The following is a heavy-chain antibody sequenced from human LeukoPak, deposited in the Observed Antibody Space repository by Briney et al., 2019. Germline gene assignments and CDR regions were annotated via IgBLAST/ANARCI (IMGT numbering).Heavy chain of an antibody. CDR1: GYTFTGYY. D-gene: IGHD3-22*01. V-gene: IGHV1-2*02. CDR2: INPNSGRT. J-gene: IGHJ4*02. CDR3: ARGTYYDSSAYSGVRLFGY. Sequence: ASVKVSCKASGYTFTGYYMHWVRQAPGQGLEWMGWINPNSGRTNYAQKFQGRVTMTGDTSISTAYMELTRLTSDDTAVYYCARGTYYDSSAYSGVRLFGYWGQGTLVTVSS.